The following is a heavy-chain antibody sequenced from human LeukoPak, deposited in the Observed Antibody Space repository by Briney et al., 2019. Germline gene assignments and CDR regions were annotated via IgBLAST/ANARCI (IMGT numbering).Heavy chain of an antibody. CDR2: IYYSGST. V-gene: IGHV4-59*01. CDR1: GGSISSYY. D-gene: IGHD6-6*01. CDR3: ARDGLYSSSAGRAFDY. Sequence: SETLPLTCTVSGGSISSYYWSWIQQPPGKGLEWIGYIYYSGSTNYNPSLKSRVTVSVDTSKNQFSLKLSSVTAADTAVYYCARDGLYSSSAGRAFDYWGQGTLVTVSS. J-gene: IGHJ4*02.